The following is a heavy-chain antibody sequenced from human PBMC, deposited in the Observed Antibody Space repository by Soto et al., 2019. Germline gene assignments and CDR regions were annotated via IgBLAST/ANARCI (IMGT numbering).Heavy chain of an antibody. CDR1: GFTFSSYW. CDR2: IKQDGSEK. CDR3: ARYDILRYYYGMDV. D-gene: IGHD3-9*01. V-gene: IGHV3-7*03. J-gene: IGHJ6*02. Sequence: GGSLRLSCAASGFTFSSYWMSWVRQAPGKGLEWVANIKQDGSEKYYVDSVKGRFTISRDNAKNSLYLQMNSLRAEDTAVYYCARYDILRYYYGMDVWGQGTTVTVSS.